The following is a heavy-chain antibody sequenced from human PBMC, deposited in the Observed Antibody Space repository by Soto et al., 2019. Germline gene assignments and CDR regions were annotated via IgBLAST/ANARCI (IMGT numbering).Heavy chain of an antibody. CDR2: IIPIFGTA. CDR3: ARDRPIFGVSYYDMDV. D-gene: IGHD3-3*01. J-gene: IGHJ6*03. CDR1: GGTFSSYA. V-gene: IGHV1-69*13. Sequence: SVKVSCKASGGTFSSYAISWVRQAPGQGLEWMGGIIPIFGTANYAQKFQGRVTITADESTSTAYMELSSLRSEDTAVYYCARDRPIFGVSYYDMDVWGKGTTVTVSS.